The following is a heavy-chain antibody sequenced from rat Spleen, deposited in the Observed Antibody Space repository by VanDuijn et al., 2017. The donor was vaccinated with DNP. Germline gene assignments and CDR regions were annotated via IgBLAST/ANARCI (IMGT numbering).Heavy chain of an antibody. D-gene: IGHD4-3*01. CDR1: GFSLMDYS. V-gene: IGHV2S30*01. Sequence: QVQLKESGPGLVQPSQTLSLTCTVSGFSLMDYSVHWVRQPPGKGLEWMGRMKYDGDTYYNPTLKSRLSISRDTSKSQVFLKMNSLQTEDTAIYFCTRTGSYKSGYYFDYWGQGVMVTVSS. CDR3: TRTGSYKSGYYFDY. CDR2: MKYDGDT. J-gene: IGHJ2*01.